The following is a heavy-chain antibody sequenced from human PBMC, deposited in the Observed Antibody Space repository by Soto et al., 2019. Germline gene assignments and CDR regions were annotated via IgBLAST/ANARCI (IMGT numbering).Heavy chain of an antibody. CDR3: ARVRVRFLEWLGSEG. CDR1: GGTFSSYA. V-gene: IGHV1-69*12. D-gene: IGHD3-3*01. J-gene: IGHJ4*02. Sequence: QVQLVQSGAEVKKPGSSVKVSCKASGGTFSSYAFSWVRQAPGQRLEWMGGIIPIFGTANYAQKFQGRVTITADESTSTAYMELISLRSEDTAVYYCARVRVRFLEWLGSEGWGQGTLVTVSS. CDR2: IIPIFGTA.